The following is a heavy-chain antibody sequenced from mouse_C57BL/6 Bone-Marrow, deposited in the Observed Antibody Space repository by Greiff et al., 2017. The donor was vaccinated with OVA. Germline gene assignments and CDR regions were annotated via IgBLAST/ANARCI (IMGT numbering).Heavy chain of an antibody. Sequence: VQLQQSGPELVKPGASVKISCKASGYSFTDYNMNWVKQSNGKSLEWIGVINPKYGTTSYNQKFKGKATLTVDQSSSTAYMPLISLTSEDSAVYYCARSGVYYDYDGDVDYWGQGTTLTVSS. J-gene: IGHJ2*01. CDR1: GYSFTDYN. D-gene: IGHD2-4*01. V-gene: IGHV1-39*01. CDR3: ARSGVYYDYDGDVDY. CDR2: INPKYGTT.